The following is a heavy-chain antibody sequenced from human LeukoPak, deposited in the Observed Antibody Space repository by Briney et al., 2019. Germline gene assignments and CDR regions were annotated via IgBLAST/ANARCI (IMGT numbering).Heavy chain of an antibody. D-gene: IGHD4-23*01. J-gene: IGHJ6*03. CDR2: ISTSSSYI. Sequence: GGSLRLSCAASGFTFSSYTMNWVRQAPGKGLEWVSSISTSSSYIYYADSVKGRFTISRDNARNSLYLQMNSLRAEDTAVYFCARDGDTVLTRGYYYYLDVWGKGTTVTISS. CDR1: GFTFSSYT. CDR3: ARDGDTVLTRGYYYYLDV. V-gene: IGHV3-21*01.